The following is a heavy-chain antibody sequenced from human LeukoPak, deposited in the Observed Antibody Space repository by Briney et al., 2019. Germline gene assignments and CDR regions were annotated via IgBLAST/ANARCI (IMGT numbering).Heavy chain of an antibody. J-gene: IGHJ3*02. Sequence: SQTLSLTCAVSGDSFSSNSAAWNWLRQSPSRGLEWLRRTYYRSKLYNDYAVSVKSLITINPDTSKNRFSLQLNSVTPEDTAVYYCARATVAVTTYAFDIWGQGTMVTVSS. V-gene: IGHV6-1*01. CDR3: ARATVAVTTYAFDI. CDR1: GDSFSSNSAA. CDR2: TYYRSKLYN. D-gene: IGHD2-21*02.